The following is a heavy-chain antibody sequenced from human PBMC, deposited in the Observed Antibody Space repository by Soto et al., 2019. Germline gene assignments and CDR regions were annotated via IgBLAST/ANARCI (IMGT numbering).Heavy chain of an antibody. Sequence: QMQLVQSGPEVKKSGTSVKFSCKASGFTFTSSAVPWVRQARGQRLEWIGWIVVGSGNTNHSQKFQERVTITRDISTSTPYIDLISLRSDDTDVYYCAPDSYSRSSHWGWYGMDVWAQGTTVTVFS. J-gene: IGHJ6*01. CDR2: IVVGSGNT. CDR3: APDSYSRSSHWGWYGMDV. D-gene: IGHD6-6*01. V-gene: IGHV1-58*01. CDR1: GFTFTSSA.